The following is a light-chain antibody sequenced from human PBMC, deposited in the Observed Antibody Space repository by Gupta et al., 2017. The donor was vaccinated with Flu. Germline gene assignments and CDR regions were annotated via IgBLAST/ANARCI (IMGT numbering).Light chain of an antibody. Sequence: SYVLTQPPSVSVAPGQTARITCEGNNLGSESVHWYQQKPGQAPVLVVYDDSARPSGIPERCSGSHSGKTATLTISRVEAGDEADYYCQVFDSRSDHVVFGGGTRLNDL. V-gene: IGLV3-21*02. CDR3: QVFDSRSDHVV. CDR2: DDS. J-gene: IGLJ2*01. CDR1: NLGSES.